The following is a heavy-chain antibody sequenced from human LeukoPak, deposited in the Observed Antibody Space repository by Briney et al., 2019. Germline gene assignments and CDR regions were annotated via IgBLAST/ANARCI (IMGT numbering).Heavy chain of an antibody. CDR3: AREDSGYDYSPFYY. CDR1: GGSISNYY. V-gene: IGHV4-59*12. J-gene: IGHJ4*02. CDR2: IYHTGST. Sequence: SETLSLTCTVSGGSISNYYWSWIRQPPGKGLEWIGYIYHTGSTSYNPSFKSRVIMSVETSQNQFSLKVRSVTAADTAVYYCAREDSGYDYSPFYYWGQGILVTVSS. D-gene: IGHD5-12*01.